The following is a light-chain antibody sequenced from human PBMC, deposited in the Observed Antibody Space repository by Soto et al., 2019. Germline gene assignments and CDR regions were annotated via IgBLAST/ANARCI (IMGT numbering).Light chain of an antibody. CDR3: MQALQTSWT. CDR2: LGS. Sequence: DIVMTQSPLSLPFTPGEPASISCRSSQSLLHSNGYNYLDWYLQKPGQSPQLLIYLGSNRASGVNDRLNGGGSGIDFTLKINRVEAEDVGVSRWMQALQTSWTYGQGTKVDIK. J-gene: IGKJ1*01. V-gene: IGKV2-28*01. CDR1: QSLLHSNGYNY.